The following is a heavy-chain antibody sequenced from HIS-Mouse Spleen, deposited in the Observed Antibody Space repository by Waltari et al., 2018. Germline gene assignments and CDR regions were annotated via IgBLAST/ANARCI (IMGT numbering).Heavy chain of an antibody. Sequence: QLQLQEPGPGLVKPSETLSLTCTVSGGVISSSSYYWGWIRQPPGKVLEWIVSIYYSGGTHDSPSLELRVIISVDTSKNQFSLKLITVTAADTAVYYCARDQGSSCYYYYYGMDVWGQGTTVTVSS. CDR3: ARDQGSSCYYYYYGMDV. D-gene: IGHD6-13*01. V-gene: IGHV4-39*07. J-gene: IGHJ6*02. CDR2: IYYSGGT. CDR1: GGVISSSSYY.